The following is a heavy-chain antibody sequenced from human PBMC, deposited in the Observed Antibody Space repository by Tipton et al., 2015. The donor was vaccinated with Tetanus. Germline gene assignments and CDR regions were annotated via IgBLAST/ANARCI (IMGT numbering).Heavy chain of an antibody. Sequence: SLRLFCAASGFTFRSYGMHWVRQAPGKGLEWVAVLWFDGGDEYYADSVKGRFTISRDNSKNTVYLQMNSLRAEDTAVYYCARELDCSGGGCYSYGLDVWDQGTTVTVSS. CDR3: ARELDCSGGGCYSYGLDV. D-gene: IGHD2-15*01. V-gene: IGHV3-33*01. J-gene: IGHJ6*02. CDR2: LWFDGGDE. CDR1: GFTFRSYG.